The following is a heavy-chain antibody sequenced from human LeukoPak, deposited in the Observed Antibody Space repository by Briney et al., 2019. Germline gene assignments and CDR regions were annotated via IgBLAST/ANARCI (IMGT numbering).Heavy chain of an antibody. Sequence: GGSLRLSCAASGFTFSNFAMNWVRQAPGKGLEWVSTISGTGGSTYYADSVKGRFTVSRDNSKNTLYLQMNSLRAEDTAVYYCARALLPDVDYWGQGTLVTVSS. D-gene: IGHD2-2*01. CDR3: ARALLPDVDY. V-gene: IGHV3-23*01. J-gene: IGHJ4*02. CDR2: ISGTGGST. CDR1: GFTFSNFA.